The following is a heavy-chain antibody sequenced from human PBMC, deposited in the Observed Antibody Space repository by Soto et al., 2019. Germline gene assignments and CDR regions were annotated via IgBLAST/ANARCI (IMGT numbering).Heavy chain of an antibody. CDR1: GFTFSSYW. CDR2: INSDGSST. V-gene: IGHV3-74*01. Sequence: VGSLRLSCAASGFTFSSYWMHWVRQAPGKGLVWVSRINSDGSSTSYADSVKGRFTISRDNAKNTLYLQMNSLRAEDTAVYYCARVGYYDFWSGYYARAFDYWGQGTLVTVSS. J-gene: IGHJ4*02. D-gene: IGHD3-3*01. CDR3: ARVGYYDFWSGYYARAFDY.